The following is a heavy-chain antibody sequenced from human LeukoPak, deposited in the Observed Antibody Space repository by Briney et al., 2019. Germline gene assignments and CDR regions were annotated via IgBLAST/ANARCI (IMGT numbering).Heavy chain of an antibody. CDR3: ARAGGWLQVSYYFDY. J-gene: IGHJ4*02. Sequence: GGSLRLSCAASGFTFSRYWMNWVRQAPGKGLMWVSRISPDGSTTMYADSVKGRFTISRDNAKNTLYLQMNSLGAEDTAVYYCARAGGWLQVSYYFDYWGQGTLVTVSS. D-gene: IGHD5-24*01. CDR1: GFTFSRYW. CDR2: ISPDGSTT. V-gene: IGHV3-74*03.